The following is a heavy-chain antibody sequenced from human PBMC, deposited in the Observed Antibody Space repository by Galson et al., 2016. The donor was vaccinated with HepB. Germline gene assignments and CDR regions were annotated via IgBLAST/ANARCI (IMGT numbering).Heavy chain of an antibody. CDR2: IYSVGGGGST. Sequence: SLRLSCAASGFTVSNSYMSWVRQAPGKGLEWVSVIYSVGGGGSTYYADSVKGRFTISRDNSKNTLYLQMNSLRAEDTAVYYCARESKGGMDAWGQGTTVTVSS. V-gene: IGHV3-53*01. D-gene: IGHD5/OR15-5a*01. CDR1: GFTVSNSY. CDR3: ARESKGGMDA. J-gene: IGHJ6*02.